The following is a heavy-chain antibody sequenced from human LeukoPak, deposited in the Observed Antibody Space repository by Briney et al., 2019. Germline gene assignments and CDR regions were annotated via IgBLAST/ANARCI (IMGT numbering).Heavy chain of an antibody. CDR3: ARDLSGSLYFDY. D-gene: IGHD3-10*01. Sequence: SETLSLTCTVSGASISSYYYNWIRQTAGRGLEWIGRLYISGSTDYNPSLRSRVTISVDTSNNQFSLNLNSVTAADTAVYFCARDLSGSLYFDYWGQGVLVTVSS. CDR2: LYISGST. J-gene: IGHJ4*02. V-gene: IGHV4-4*07. CDR1: GASISSYY.